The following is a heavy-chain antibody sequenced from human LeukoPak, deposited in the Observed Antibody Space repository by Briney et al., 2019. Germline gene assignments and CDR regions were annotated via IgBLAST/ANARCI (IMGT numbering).Heavy chain of an antibody. CDR3: ARAPYYDNGWFDP. CDR2: IYYGGST. J-gene: IGHJ5*02. Sequence: SETLSLTCTVSGGSISSYYWSWIRQPPGKGLEWIGYIYYGGSTNYNPSLKSRVTISVDTSKNQFSLKLSSVTAADTAVYYCARAPYYDNGWFDPWGQGTLVTVSS. D-gene: IGHD3-9*01. V-gene: IGHV4-59*01. CDR1: GGSISSYY.